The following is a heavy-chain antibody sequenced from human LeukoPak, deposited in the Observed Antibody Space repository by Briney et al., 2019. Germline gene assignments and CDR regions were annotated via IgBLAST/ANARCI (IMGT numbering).Heavy chain of an antibody. Sequence: ASVKVSCKASGYTFTSYGISWVRQAPGQGLEWMGWISAYNGNTNYAQKLQGRVTMTTDTSTSTAYMELRSLRSDDTAVYYCARGVGIAAAGRGAQPRFDPWGQGTLVTVSS. J-gene: IGHJ5*02. D-gene: IGHD6-13*01. V-gene: IGHV1-18*01. CDR1: GYTFTSYG. CDR2: ISAYNGNT. CDR3: ARGVGIAAAGRGAQPRFDP.